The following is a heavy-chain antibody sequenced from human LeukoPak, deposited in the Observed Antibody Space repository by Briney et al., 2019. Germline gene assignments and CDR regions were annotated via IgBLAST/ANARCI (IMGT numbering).Heavy chain of an antibody. CDR3: ATAYSYAKFVY. J-gene: IGHJ4*02. CDR2: ISDTGGNT. CDR1: GFTFSSCA. V-gene: IGHV3-23*01. Sequence: GGSLRLSCAASGFTFSSCAITCARQAPGKGLEWVSRISDTGGNTYYADSVKGRFTISRDNSKNTLYLQINSLRAEDTAVYYCATAYSYAKFVYWGQGTLVTVSS. D-gene: IGHD5-18*01.